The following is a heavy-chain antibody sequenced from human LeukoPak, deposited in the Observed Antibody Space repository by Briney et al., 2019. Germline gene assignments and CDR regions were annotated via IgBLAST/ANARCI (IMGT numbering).Heavy chain of an antibody. V-gene: IGHV4-4*02. CDR2: IYHSGST. CDR1: GGSISSSNW. J-gene: IGHJ5*02. D-gene: IGHD6-19*01. Sequence: SETLSLTCAVSGGSISSSNWWSWVRQPPGKGLEWIGEIYHSGSTNYNPSLKSRVTISVDKSKNQFSLKLSSVTAADTAVYYCARDQGYSSGWYPAMRLYNWFDPWGQGALVTVSS. CDR3: ARDQGYSSGWYPAMRLYNWFDP.